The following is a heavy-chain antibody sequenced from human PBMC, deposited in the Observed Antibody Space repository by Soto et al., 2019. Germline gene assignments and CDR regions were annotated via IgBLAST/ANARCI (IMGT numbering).Heavy chain of an antibody. CDR2: VSNKNGVT. Sequence: ASVKVSCKASGGTFSSYAISWVRQAPGQGLEWMGWVSNKNGVTNYAEKFRDRVTMTTDISTNTIYMELRSLRSDDTAVYFCARERLNTGWYGFDHWGQGTQVTVSS. D-gene: IGHD6-19*01. J-gene: IGHJ4*02. CDR1: GGTFSSYA. CDR3: ARERLNTGWYGFDH. V-gene: IGHV1-18*01.